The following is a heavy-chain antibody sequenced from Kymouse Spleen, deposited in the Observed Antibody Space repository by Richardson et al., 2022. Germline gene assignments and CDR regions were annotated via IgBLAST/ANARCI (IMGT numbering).Heavy chain of an antibody. Sequence: QVQLQQWGAGLLKPSETLSLTCAVYGGSFSGYYWSWIRQPPGKGLEWIGEINHSGSTNYNPSLKSRVTISVDTSKNQFSLKLSSVTAADTAVYYCARDGITGITDAFDIWGQGTLVTVSS. V-gene: IGHV4-34*01. J-gene: IGHJ4*02,IGHJ5*02. CDR1: GGSFSGYY. CDR3: ARDGITGITDAFDI. CDR2: INHSGST. D-gene: IGHD1-20*01,IGHD1-7*01.